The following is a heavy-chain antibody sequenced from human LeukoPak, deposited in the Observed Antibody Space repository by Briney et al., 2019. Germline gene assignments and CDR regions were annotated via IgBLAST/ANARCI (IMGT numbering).Heavy chain of an antibody. D-gene: IGHD2-2*01. CDR1: GYTFTSYG. Sequence: ASVKVSCKASGYTFTSYGITWVRQAPGQGLEWMGRINPNSGDTNYAQKFQGRVAMTRDTSISTAFMELTRLRSDDTAVYYCARDYCSSTSCLFDYWGQGTLVTVSS. J-gene: IGHJ4*02. V-gene: IGHV1-2*06. CDR2: INPNSGDT. CDR3: ARDYCSSTSCLFDY.